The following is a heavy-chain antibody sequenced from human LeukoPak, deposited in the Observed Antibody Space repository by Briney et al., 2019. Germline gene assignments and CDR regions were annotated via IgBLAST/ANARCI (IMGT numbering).Heavy chain of an antibody. CDR3: ARRAGAYSHPYDC. CDR2: ISWHSGYI. D-gene: IGHD4/OR15-4a*01. CDR1: GFTFDDYA. J-gene: IGHJ4*02. V-gene: IGHV3-9*01. Sequence: PGRSLRLSCAASGFTFDDYAMHWVRQAPGKGLEWVSGISWHSGYIGYADSVKGRFTISRDNAKNSLYLQMNSLRAEDAAVYYCARRAGAYSHPYDCWGQGTLVTVSS.